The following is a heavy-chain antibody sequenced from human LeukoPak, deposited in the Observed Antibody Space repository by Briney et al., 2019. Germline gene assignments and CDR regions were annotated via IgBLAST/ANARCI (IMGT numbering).Heavy chain of an antibody. J-gene: IGHJ4*02. CDR3: ARVVNYGTTAPYFDY. CDR1: GGSISSGDYY. V-gene: IGHV4-30-4*01. D-gene: IGHD3-10*01. Sequence: SQTLSLTCTVSGGSISSGDYYWSWIRQPPGKGLEWIGYIYYSGGTYYNPSLKSRVTISVDTSKNQFSLKLSSVTAADTAVYYCARVVNYGTTAPYFDYWGQGTLVTVSS. CDR2: IYYSGGT.